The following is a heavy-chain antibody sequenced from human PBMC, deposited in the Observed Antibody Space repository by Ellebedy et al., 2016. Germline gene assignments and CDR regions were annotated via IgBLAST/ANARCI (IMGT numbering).Heavy chain of an antibody. CDR3: AKAGYYDSSGYYWPYYYGMDV. J-gene: IGHJ6*02. V-gene: IGHV3-9*01. CDR1: GFTFDDYA. CDR2: ISWNSGSI. D-gene: IGHD3-22*01. Sequence: GGSLRLXXAASGFTFDDYAMHWVRQAPGKGLEWVSGISWNSGSIGYADSVKGRFTISRDNAKNSLYLQMNSLRAEDTALYYCAKAGYYDSSGYYWPYYYGMDVWGQGTTVTVSS.